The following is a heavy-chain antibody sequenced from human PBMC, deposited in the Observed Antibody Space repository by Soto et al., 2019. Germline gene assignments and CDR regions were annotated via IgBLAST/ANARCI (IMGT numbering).Heavy chain of an antibody. CDR1: GYIFTSYY. J-gene: IGHJ4*02. CDR3: ARGQHSYVNY. Sequence: ASVKVSCKASGYIFTSYYMHWVRQAPGQGLEWMGIINPRGDSTNYAQKFQGRVTMTRDTSTRTVYMELSSLRSEDTAVYYCARGQHSYVNYWGQGTLVTVSS. V-gene: IGHV1-46*01. D-gene: IGHD5-18*01. CDR2: INPRGDST.